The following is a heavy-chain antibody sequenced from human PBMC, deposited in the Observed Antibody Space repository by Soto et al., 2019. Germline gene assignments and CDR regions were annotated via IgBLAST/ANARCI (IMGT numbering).Heavy chain of an antibody. CDR1: GGTFSSYA. D-gene: IGHD3-22*01. CDR3: ARWTGENYYDGSGYYDYHYYYGMDV. Sequence: ASVKVSCKASGGTFSSYALNWVRQAPGQGLEWMGGIIPMFGTANYAQKFQGRVTISADESTRTAYMELSSLRSEDTAVYYCARWTGENYYDGSGYYDYHYYYGMDVWGQGTTVTVSS. CDR2: IIPMFGTA. V-gene: IGHV1-69*13. J-gene: IGHJ6*02.